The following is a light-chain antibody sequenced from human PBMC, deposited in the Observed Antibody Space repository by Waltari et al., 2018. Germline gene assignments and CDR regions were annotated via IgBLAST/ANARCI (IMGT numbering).Light chain of an antibody. CDR2: RNN. Sequence: QSVLTQPHSASGTPGQRVPISCSESSSNIASYYVSWYQQLSGTAPKLLIYRNNERPSGVPDRFSGSKSGTSASLAITGLRSEDEAHYYCATWDDSLTGWVFGGGTKLAVL. CDR3: ATWDDSLTGWV. J-gene: IGLJ3*02. V-gene: IGLV1-47*01. CDR1: SSNIASYY.